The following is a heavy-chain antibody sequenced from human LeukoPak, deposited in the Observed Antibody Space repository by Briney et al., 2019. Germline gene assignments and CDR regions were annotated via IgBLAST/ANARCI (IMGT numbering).Heavy chain of an antibody. CDR2: IYPGDSAT. V-gene: IGHV5-51*01. CDR3: ARYCSGGSCSSARWIDT. J-gene: IGHJ5*02. CDR1: GYLFISYW. Sequence: GESLKISCTGSGYLFISYWICWVRPTPGKGLECMGIIYPGDSATRYSPSFQGQVTISVDKSISTAYLHWSSLKASDTAMYYCARYCSGGSCSSARWIDTWGQGTLVTVSS. D-gene: IGHD2-15*01.